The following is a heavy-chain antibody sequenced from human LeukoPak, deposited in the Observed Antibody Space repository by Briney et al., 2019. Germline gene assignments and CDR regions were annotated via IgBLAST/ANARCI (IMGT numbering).Heavy chain of an antibody. CDR3: ARDTPDYGDLYYFDY. CDR2: ISAYNGNT. J-gene: IGHJ4*02. Sequence: ASVKASCKASGYTFTSYGISWVRQAPGQGLEWMGWISAYNGNTNYAQKLQGRVTMTTDTSTSTAYMELRSLRSDDTAVYYCARDTPDYGDLYYFDYWGQGTLVTVSS. V-gene: IGHV1-18*01. D-gene: IGHD4-17*01. CDR1: GYTFTSYG.